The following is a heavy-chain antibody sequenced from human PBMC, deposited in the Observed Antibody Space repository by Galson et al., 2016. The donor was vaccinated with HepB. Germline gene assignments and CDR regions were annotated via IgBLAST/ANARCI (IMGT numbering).Heavy chain of an antibody. V-gene: IGHV1-69*13. CDR2: IIPVIGAA. CDR3: ATEGKSSIGVGARGYFFDD. CDR1: GTFSYYG. Sequence: SVKVSCKAGTFSYYGISWVRQAPGQGLEWMGGIIPVIGAANYPQKFQGRVIITADESTNTAYMELTSLKSEDTAVYYCATEGKSSIGVGARGYFFDDWGQGTLVTVSS. D-gene: IGHD1-26*01. J-gene: IGHJ4*02.